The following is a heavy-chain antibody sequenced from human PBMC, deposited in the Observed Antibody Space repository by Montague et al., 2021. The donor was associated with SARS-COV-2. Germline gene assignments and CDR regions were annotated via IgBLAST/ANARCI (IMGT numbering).Heavy chain of an antibody. CDR3: ARDQGYNWNYYYYYGMDV. CDR1: GGSISSGGYY. V-gene: IGHV4-39*07. J-gene: IGHJ6*02. D-gene: IGHD1-20*01. Sequence: SETLSLTCTVSGGSISSGGYYWSWIRQPPGKGLEWIGSIYYSGSTYYNPSLKSRVTISVDTSKNQFSLKLSSVTAADTAVYYCARDQGYNWNYYYYYGMDVWGQGTTVTVSS. CDR2: IYYSGST.